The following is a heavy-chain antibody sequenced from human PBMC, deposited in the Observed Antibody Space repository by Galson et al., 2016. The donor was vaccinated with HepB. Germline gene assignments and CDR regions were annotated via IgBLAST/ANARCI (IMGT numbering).Heavy chain of an antibody. CDR2: TYYSGRT. Sequence: ETLSLTCTVSGASISGYYLSWIRQPPGKGLEWIGYTYYSGRTNYNPSLKSRVTISVDTSKNQFSLKLSSVTAADTAVYYCARDDSGGWYGFHYGMDVWGQGTTVTVSS. CDR3: ARDDSGGWYGFHYGMDV. V-gene: IGHV4-59*01. J-gene: IGHJ6*02. D-gene: IGHD6-19*01. CDR1: GASISGYY.